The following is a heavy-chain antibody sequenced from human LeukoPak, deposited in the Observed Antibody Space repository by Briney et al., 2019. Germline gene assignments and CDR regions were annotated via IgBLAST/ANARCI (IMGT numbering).Heavy chain of an antibody. J-gene: IGHJ4*02. D-gene: IGHD1-14*01. Sequence: SETLSLTCTVSGGSISSGGYYWSWLRQHPGKGLEWIGYIYYSGSTYYNPSLKSRVTISVDTSKNQFSLKLSSVTAADTAVYYCARTEPAPSYYFDYWGQGTLVTVSS. CDR2: IYYSGST. V-gene: IGHV4-31*03. CDR3: ARTEPAPSYYFDY. CDR1: GGSISSGGYY.